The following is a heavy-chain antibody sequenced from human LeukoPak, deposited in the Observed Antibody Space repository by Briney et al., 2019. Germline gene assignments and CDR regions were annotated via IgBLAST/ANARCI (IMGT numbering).Heavy chain of an antibody. CDR2: IYYTGGT. CDR1: GVSISIHN. J-gene: IGHJ4*02. Sequence: SETLSLTCRVSGVSISIHNRSCSRHPPRKGLEWIWYIYYTGGTNYSPSLKSRVTISLDTSKNQFSMKLNSVTAADTSVYYCARELCSTTTCYFDYWGQGTLVTVSS. CDR3: ARELCSTTTCYFDY. D-gene: IGHD2-2*01. V-gene: IGHV4-59*11.